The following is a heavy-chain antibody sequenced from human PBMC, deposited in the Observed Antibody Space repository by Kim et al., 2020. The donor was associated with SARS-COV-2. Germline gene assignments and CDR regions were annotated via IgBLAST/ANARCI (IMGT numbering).Heavy chain of an antibody. Sequence: SGPTLVNPTQTLTLTCTFSGFSLSTSGMCVTWIRQPPGKALEWLAMIDWDGDRHYSTSLRSRLTISKDISKNQVVLTMTNMDPVDTATVYCARIRRDTSGYLKIDYWGRGTLGTVSS. D-gene: IGHD3-22*01. J-gene: IGHJ4*02. CDR1: GFSLSTSGMC. V-gene: IGHV2-70*13. CDR2: IDWDGDR. CDR3: ARIRRDTSGYLKIDY.